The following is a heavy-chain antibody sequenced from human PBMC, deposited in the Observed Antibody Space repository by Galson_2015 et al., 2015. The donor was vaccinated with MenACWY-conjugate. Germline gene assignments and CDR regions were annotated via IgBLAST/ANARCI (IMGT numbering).Heavy chain of an antibody. D-gene: IGHD3-10*01. CDR2: TKTDGREK. Sequence: SLRLSCAAPEFIFYGGWMSWVRQAPGKGLEWVAMTKTDGREKYYVDSVKGRFTISRDNDKKSLYLQMNSLRGEDTATYYCASLDSTIRGETYWGQGTLVSVSS. V-gene: IGHV3-7*03. CDR1: EFIFYGGW. J-gene: IGHJ4*02. CDR3: ASLDSTIRGETY.